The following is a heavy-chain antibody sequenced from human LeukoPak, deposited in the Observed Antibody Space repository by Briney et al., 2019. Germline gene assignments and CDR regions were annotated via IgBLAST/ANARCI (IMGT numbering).Heavy chain of an antibody. J-gene: IGHJ4*02. D-gene: IGHD3-9*01. V-gene: IGHV3-7*01. Sequence: GGSLRLSCAASGFTFSSYWMSWVRQAPGKGLEWVANIKQDGSEKYYVDSVKGRFTISRDNAKNSLYLQMNSLRAEDTAVYYCARVSLTGYFAFDSWGQGTLVTVSS. CDR3: ARVSLTGYFAFDS. CDR2: IKQDGSEK. CDR1: GFTFSSYW.